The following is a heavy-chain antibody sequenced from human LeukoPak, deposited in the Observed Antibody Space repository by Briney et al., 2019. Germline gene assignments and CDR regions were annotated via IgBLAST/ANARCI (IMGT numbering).Heavy chain of an antibody. CDR2: INPNSGGT. CDR1: GGTFSSYA. D-gene: IGHD3-3*01. CDR3: ARSRFLEWLWNFDY. Sequence: ASVKVSCKASGGTFSSYAISWVRQAPGQGLEWMGRINPNSGGTNYAQKFQGRVTMTRDTSISTAYMELSRLRSDDTAVYYCARSRFLEWLWNFDYWGQGTLVTVSS. V-gene: IGHV1-2*06. J-gene: IGHJ4*02.